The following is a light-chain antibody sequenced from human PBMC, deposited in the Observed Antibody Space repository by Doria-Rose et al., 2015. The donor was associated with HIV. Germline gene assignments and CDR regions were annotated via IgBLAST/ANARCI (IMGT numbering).Light chain of an antibody. V-gene: IGKV4-1*01. CDR3: QQYYDTPS. CDR2: WAS. Sequence: DIQVTQSPESLGMSLGERATLNCKSNQSLLYTSKNYFAWYQQKPGQPPKLMNYWASTRQSGVPARFSGSGSGTDFTLTISSLEAEDVAVYYCQQYYDTPSFGPGTTVDIK. J-gene: IGKJ3*01. CDR1: QSLLYTSKNY.